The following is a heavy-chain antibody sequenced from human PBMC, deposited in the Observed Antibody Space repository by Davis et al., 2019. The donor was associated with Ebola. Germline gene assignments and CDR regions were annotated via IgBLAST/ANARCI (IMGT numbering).Heavy chain of an antibody. CDR2: ISGSGGST. CDR3: AKDRSVTIFGVVIIGDY. V-gene: IGHV3-23*01. CDR1: GFTFSSYA. D-gene: IGHD3-3*01. J-gene: IGHJ4*02. Sequence: PGGSLRLSCAASGFTFSSYAMSWVRQAPGKGLEWVSAISGSGGSTYHADSVKGRFTISRDNSKNTLYLQMNSLRAEDTAVYYCAKDRSVTIFGVVIIGDYWGQGTLVTVSS.